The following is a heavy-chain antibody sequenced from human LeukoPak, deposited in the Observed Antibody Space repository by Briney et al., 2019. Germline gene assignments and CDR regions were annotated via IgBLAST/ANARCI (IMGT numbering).Heavy chain of an antibody. Sequence: GGSLRLSCAASGFTFSSYSMNWVRQAPGKGLEWVSYISSAGSTLCYADSVKGRFTISRDNAKNSLYLQMNSLRAEDTAVYYCARDPAGAGIYYDYWGQGTLVTVSS. V-gene: IGHV3-48*01. CDR1: GFTFSSYS. CDR3: ARDPAGAGIYYDY. D-gene: IGHD6-19*01. J-gene: IGHJ4*02. CDR2: ISSAGSTL.